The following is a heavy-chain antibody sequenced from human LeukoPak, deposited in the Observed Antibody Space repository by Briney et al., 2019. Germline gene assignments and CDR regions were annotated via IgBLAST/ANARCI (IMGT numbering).Heavy chain of an antibody. D-gene: IGHD4-23*01. V-gene: IGHV3-9*01. J-gene: IGHJ3*02. CDR2: ISWNSGSI. CDR1: GFTFDEYA. Sequence: PGGSLRLSCAASGFTFDEYAMHWVRQAPGKGLEWVSGISWNSGSIAYADSVKGRFTISRDNAKNSLYLQMNSLRAEDTALYYCAKDIISALVTPRGGAFDIWGQGTMVTVSS. CDR3: AKDIISALVTPRGGAFDI.